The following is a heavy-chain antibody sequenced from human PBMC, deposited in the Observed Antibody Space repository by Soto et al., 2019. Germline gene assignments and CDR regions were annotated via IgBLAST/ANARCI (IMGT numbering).Heavy chain of an antibody. CDR3: ARGLNYYDSSSHSRWFDS. J-gene: IGHJ5*01. V-gene: IGHV3-23*01. CDR1: GFNFSDYG. Sequence: PGGSLRLSCEVSGFNFSDYGMAWVRQAPGKGLEWVSGIGGSGTITYYADSVKGRFTISRDNAKNTVFLQMNRLRAEDTAVYYCARGLNYYDSSSHSRWFDSWGQGTLVTVSS. D-gene: IGHD3-22*01. CDR2: IGGSGTIT.